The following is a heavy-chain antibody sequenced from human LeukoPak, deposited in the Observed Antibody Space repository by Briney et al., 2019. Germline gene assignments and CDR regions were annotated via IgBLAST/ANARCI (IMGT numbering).Heavy chain of an antibody. V-gene: IGHV3-7*01. Sequence: GGSLRLSCAASGFTFSSYWMSWVRQAPGKGLEWVANIKEDGSEKYYVDSVKGRFTISRDNAKNLLYLQMNSLRAEDTAVHYCARRGYSYYYLDVWGKGTTVTVSS. D-gene: IGHD5-18*01. CDR3: ARRGYSYYYLDV. CDR1: GFTFSSYW. CDR2: IKEDGSEK. J-gene: IGHJ6*03.